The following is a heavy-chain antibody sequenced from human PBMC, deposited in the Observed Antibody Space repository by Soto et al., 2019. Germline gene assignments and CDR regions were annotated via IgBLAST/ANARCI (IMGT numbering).Heavy chain of an antibody. D-gene: IGHD3-3*01. CDR2: IYPGDSDT. CDR3: ASRNHYDFWSGSHYGMDV. Sequence: PGESLKISCKGSGYSFTSYWIGWVREMPGKGLEWMGIIYPGDSDTRYSPSFQGQVTISADKSSSTAYLQWSSLKASDTAIYYYASRNHYDFWSGSHYGMDVWGQGTTVTVSS. J-gene: IGHJ6*02. V-gene: IGHV5-51*01. CDR1: GYSFTSYW.